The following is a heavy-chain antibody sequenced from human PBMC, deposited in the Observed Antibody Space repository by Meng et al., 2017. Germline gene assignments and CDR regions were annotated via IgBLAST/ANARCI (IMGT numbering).Heavy chain of an antibody. Sequence: GESLKISCAASGFTFSKYWMSWVRQAPGKGLEWVAIIKQDGSDKYYVDSVKGRFTISRDNAKNSLYLQMNSLRAEDTAVYYCARAGGVAAFDYWGQGTLVTVSS. V-gene: IGHV3-7*01. CDR2: IKQDGSDK. CDR3: ARAGGVAAFDY. J-gene: IGHJ4*02. CDR1: GFTFSKYW. D-gene: IGHD2-15*01.